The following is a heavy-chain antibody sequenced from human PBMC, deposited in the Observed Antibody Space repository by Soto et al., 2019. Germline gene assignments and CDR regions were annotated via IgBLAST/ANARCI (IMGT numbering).Heavy chain of an antibody. CDR2: IIPISGTA. J-gene: IGHJ6*02. CDR1: GGTFSSYA. D-gene: IGHD2-2*01. Sequence: QVQLVQSGAEVKKPGSSVKVSCKASGGTFSSYAISWVRQAPGQGLEWMGGIIPISGTANYAQKFQGRVTITEDESTSTAYMELSSPRSEDTAVYYCARSHGSSTSLQIYYYYYYGMDVWGQGTTVTVSS. V-gene: IGHV1-69*01. CDR3: ARSHGSSTSLQIYYYYYYGMDV.